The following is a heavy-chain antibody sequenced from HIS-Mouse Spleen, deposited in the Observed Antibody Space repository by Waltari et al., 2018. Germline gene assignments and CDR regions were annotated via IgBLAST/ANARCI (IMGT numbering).Heavy chain of an antibody. J-gene: IGHJ4*02. CDR2: ISYDGSNK. Sequence: QVQLVESGGGVVQPGRSLRLSCAASGFTFSSYGMHWVRQAPGKGLEWVAVISYDGSNKYYADCVKGRFTISRDNSKNTLYLQMNSLRAEDTAVYYCAKASSGWLDYWGQGTLVTVSS. D-gene: IGHD6-19*01. CDR1: GFTFSSYG. CDR3: AKASSGWLDY. V-gene: IGHV3-30*18.